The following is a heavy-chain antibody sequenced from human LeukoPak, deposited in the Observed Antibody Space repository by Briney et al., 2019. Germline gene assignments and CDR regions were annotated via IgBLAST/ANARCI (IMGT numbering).Heavy chain of an antibody. J-gene: IGHJ4*02. CDR3: ARGADYGSGWHPDH. Sequence: SQTLSLTCAVFGDSVSTNSATWPWIRQSPSRGLEWLGRTYHRSKWYNDYAVSVRSRITTNPDTSKNQFSLQLNSVTPEDTAVYYCARGADYGSGWHPDHWGQGTLVTVSS. D-gene: IGHD6-19*01. CDR1: GDSVSTNSAT. V-gene: IGHV6-1*01. CDR2: TYHRSKWYN.